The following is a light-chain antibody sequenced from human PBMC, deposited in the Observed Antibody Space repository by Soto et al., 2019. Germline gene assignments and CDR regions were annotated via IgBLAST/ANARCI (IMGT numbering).Light chain of an antibody. CDR3: QQRSNLFP. J-gene: IGKJ3*01. Sequence: EIVLTQSPATLSLSPGERATLSCRASQSLSNFLAWYQQKPGQAPRLLIYDASNRATGIPVRFSGSGSGTDFTIPISSLEPEDFAVYYCQQRSNLFPFGPGTTVEIK. CDR2: DAS. V-gene: IGKV3-11*01. CDR1: QSLSNF.